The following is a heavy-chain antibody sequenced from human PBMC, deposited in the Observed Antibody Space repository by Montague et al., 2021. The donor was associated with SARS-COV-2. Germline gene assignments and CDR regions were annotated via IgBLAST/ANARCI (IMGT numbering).Heavy chain of an antibody. CDR1: GFSLSNTRMS. CDR3: ARIQRWGEYYFDF. D-gene: IGHD3-10*01. J-gene: IGHJ4*02. CDR2: INWDYDE. Sequence: VKPTQTLTRTCTFSGFSLSNTRMSVGWIRQPPGKALEWLALINWDYDEYYNPSLRTRLTISKDTSKNQVVLVMTNMDPMDTGTYYCARIQRWGEYYFDFWGQGALVVVSS. V-gene: IGHV2-70*01.